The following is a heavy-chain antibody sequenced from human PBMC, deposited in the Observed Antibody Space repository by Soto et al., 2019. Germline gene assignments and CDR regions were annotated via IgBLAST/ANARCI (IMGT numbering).Heavy chain of an antibody. J-gene: IGHJ3*02. D-gene: IGHD1-1*01. V-gene: IGHV4-61*01. CDR2: MSHSGGT. CDR1: GGFVSSGSYY. Sequence: TLSLTCAVYGGFVSSGSYYWSWIRQPPGKGLEWIGEMSHSGGTHFNPSLKSRVTISVDTSKNQFSLKMSSVTAADTALYYCARVERGTATTVVDAFDIWGPGTMVTVSS. CDR3: ARVERGTATTVVDAFDI.